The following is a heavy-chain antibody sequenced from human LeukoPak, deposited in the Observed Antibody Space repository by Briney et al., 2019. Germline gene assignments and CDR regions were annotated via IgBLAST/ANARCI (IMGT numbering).Heavy chain of an antibody. D-gene: IGHD6-19*01. CDR2: IYNSGSST. V-gene: IGHV4-59*08. CDR3: ARRISGWSRTQSMRFDP. J-gene: IGHJ5*02. Sequence: SETLSLTCTVSDGSISIYYWNWIRQPPGKGLEWIGYIYNSGSSTIYNPSLQSRVTISVDMSKNQFSLRLSSVTAADTAVYYCARRISGWSRTQSMRFDPWGQGTLVTVSS. CDR1: DGSISIYY.